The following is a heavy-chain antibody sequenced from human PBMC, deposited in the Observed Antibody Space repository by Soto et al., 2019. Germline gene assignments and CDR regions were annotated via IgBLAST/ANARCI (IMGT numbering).Heavy chain of an antibody. CDR1: GFTFSSYS. D-gene: IGHD2-15*01. Sequence: EVQLVESGGGLVKPGGSLRLSCAASGFTFSSYSMNWVRQAPGKGLEWVSSISSSSSYIYYADSVKGRFTISRDNAKNSLYLQMNSLRAEDTAVYYCARGLHCSGGSCVFDYWGQGTLVIVSS. J-gene: IGHJ4*02. CDR2: ISSSSSYI. CDR3: ARGLHCSGGSCVFDY. V-gene: IGHV3-21*01.